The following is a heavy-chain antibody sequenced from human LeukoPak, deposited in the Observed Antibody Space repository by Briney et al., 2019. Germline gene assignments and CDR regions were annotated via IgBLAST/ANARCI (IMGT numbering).Heavy chain of an antibody. V-gene: IGHV4-39*01. D-gene: IGHD6-13*01. CDR2: IYYSGST. CDR3: ARRGSSSWRPIGWFDP. Sequence: SETLSLTCTVSGGSISSSSYYWGWIRQPPGKGVEWIGSIYYSGSTYYNPSLKSRVTISVDTSKNQFSLKLSSVTAADTAVYYCARRGSSSWRPIGWFDPWGQGTLVTVSS. CDR1: GGSISSSSYY. J-gene: IGHJ5*02.